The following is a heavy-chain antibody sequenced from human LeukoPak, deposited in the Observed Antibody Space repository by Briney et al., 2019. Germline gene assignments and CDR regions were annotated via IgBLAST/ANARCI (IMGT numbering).Heavy chain of an antibody. Sequence: GGSLRLSCAASGFTFSSYAMSWVRQAPGKGLEWVSAISGSGGSTYYADSVKGRFTISRDNSKNTLCLQMNSLRAEDTAVYYCAKSGGSFYYYYMDVWGKGTTVTVSS. V-gene: IGHV3-23*01. CDR2: ISGSGGST. CDR3: AKSGGSFYYYYMDV. D-gene: IGHD2-15*01. J-gene: IGHJ6*03. CDR1: GFTFSSYA.